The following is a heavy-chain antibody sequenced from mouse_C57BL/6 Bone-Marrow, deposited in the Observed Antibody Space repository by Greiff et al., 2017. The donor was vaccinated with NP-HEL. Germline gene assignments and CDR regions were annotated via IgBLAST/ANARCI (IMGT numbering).Heavy chain of an antibody. J-gene: IGHJ4*01. CDR3: ARRYAMDY. V-gene: IGHV5-6*01. Sequence: EVQRVESGGDLVKPGGSLKLSCAASGFTFSSYGMSWVRQTPDKRLEWVATISSGGSYTYYPDSVKGRYTITRDNAKNTLYLQMSSLKSEDTAMYYCARRYAMDYWGQGTSVTVSS. CDR1: GFTFSSYG. CDR2: ISSGGSYT.